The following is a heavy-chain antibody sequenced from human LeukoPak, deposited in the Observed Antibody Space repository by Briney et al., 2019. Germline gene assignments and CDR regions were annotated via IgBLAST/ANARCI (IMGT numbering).Heavy chain of an antibody. J-gene: IGHJ6*02. D-gene: IGHD2-2*02. CDR2: ISSSGSTI. CDR3: AREGGVPAAIRGAPYYYYYYGMDV. Sequence: PGGSLRLSCAASGFTFSDYYMSWIRQAPGQGLEWVSYISSSGSTIYYADSVKGRFTISRDNAKNSLYLQMNSLRAEDTAVYYCAREGGVPAAIRGAPYYYYYYGMDVWGQGTTVTVSS. CDR1: GFTFSDYY. V-gene: IGHV3-11*01.